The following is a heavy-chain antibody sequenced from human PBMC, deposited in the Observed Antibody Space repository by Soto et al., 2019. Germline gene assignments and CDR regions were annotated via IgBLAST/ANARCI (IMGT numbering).Heavy chain of an antibody. J-gene: IGHJ4*02. CDR1: GDTFTTYD. V-gene: IGHV1-8*01. CDR2: MNPNSGYA. Sequence: EASVKVSCKGSGDTFTTYDINWVRQATGQGLEWMGWMNPNSGYADYAQNFQGRVTMSRDTSIKTAYMELSHLKCDDTAVYYCARRRASATPDQWGQATLVTVSS. CDR3: ARRRASATPDQ.